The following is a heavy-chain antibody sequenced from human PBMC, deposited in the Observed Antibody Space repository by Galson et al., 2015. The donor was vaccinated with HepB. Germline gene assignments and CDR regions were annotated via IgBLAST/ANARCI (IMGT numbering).Heavy chain of an antibody. CDR1: GFTFSSYG. CDR3: AKVLRGSYRSYFDY. Sequence: SLRLSCAASGFTFSSYGMHWVRQAPGKGLEWVAVISYDGSNKYYADSVKGRFTISRDNSKNTLYLQMNSLRAEDTAVYYCAKVLRGSYRSYFDYWGQGTLVTVSS. CDR2: ISYDGSNK. V-gene: IGHV3-30*18. J-gene: IGHJ4*02. D-gene: IGHD3-16*02.